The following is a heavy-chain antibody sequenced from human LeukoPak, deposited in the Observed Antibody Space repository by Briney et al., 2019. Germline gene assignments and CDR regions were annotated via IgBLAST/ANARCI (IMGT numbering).Heavy chain of an antibody. J-gene: IGHJ6*04. CDR2: IFHSGST. D-gene: IGHD3-10*01. Sequence: SETLSLTCAVSGYSIGSGFYWGWIRQPPGKGLEWIGSIFHSGSTYYNPSLKSRVTISVDTSKNQFSLKLSSVTAADTALYYCAIASGSYGSGSYYYSGMDVWGKGTSVTVSS. CDR3: AIASGSYGSGSYYYSGMDV. V-gene: IGHV4-38-2*01. CDR1: GYSIGSGFY.